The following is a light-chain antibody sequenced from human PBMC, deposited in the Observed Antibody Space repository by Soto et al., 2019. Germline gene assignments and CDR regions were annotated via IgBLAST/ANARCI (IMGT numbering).Light chain of an antibody. V-gene: IGLV1-44*01. Sequence: QSVLTQPPSASGTPGQRVTISCSGSSSNIGSNTVNWFQQLPGTAPKLLIYRNDQRPSGVPDRFSGSQSGTSASLAISGLQSEDEADYYCAAWDGSLNGPVFGGGTKLTVL. J-gene: IGLJ2*01. CDR1: SSNIGSNT. CDR3: AAWDGSLNGPV. CDR2: RND.